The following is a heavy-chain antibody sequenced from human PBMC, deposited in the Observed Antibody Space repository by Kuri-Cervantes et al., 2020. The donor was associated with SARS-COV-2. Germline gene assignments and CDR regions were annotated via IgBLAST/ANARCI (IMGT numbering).Heavy chain of an antibody. Sequence: GESLKISCAASGFTFSDYYMNWVRQAPGKGLEWVSSISSSSSYIYYADSVKGRFTISRDNAKNSLYLQMNSLRAEDTAVYYCARVRNDYYYYYYMDVWGKGTTVTVSS. CDR2: ISSSSSYI. V-gene: IGHV3-21*01. CDR1: GFTFSDYY. CDR3: ARVRNDYYYYYYMDV. J-gene: IGHJ6*03.